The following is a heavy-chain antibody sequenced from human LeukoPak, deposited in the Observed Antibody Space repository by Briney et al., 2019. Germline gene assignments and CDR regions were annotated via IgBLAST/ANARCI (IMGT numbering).Heavy chain of an antibody. Sequence: SETLSLTCTVSGGSISTNDYYWGWIRQPPGKGLEWMGSIYYSGSTYYNPSLNGRVTISVDTSKNRISLKLTSVTAADTAVYYCARRPGMDVWGQGTTVTVSS. CDR3: ARRPGMDV. J-gene: IGHJ6*02. CDR2: IYYSGST. CDR1: GGSISTNDYY. V-gene: IGHV4-39*01.